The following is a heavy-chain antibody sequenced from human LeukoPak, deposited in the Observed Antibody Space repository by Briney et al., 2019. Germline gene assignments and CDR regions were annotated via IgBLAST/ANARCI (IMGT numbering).Heavy chain of an antibody. Sequence: GGSLRLSCAASGFTFSSYSMNWVRQAPGKGLEWVSVIYSGGSTYYADSVKGRFTISRHNSKNTLYLQMNSLRAEDTAVYYCARAVEYSYGAGFDYWGQGTLVTVSS. V-gene: IGHV3-53*04. CDR3: ARAVEYSYGAGFDY. CDR1: GFTFSSYS. J-gene: IGHJ4*02. D-gene: IGHD5-18*01. CDR2: IYSGGST.